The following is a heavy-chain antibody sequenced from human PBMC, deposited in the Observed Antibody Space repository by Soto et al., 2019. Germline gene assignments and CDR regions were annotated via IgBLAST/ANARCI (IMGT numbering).Heavy chain of an antibody. D-gene: IGHD5-12*01. J-gene: IGHJ5*02. CDR3: ARAGPYSGYDSNWFDP. CDR2: INPNSGGT. CDR1: GYTFTGYY. Sequence: QVQLVQSGAEVKKPGASVKVSCKASGYTFTGYYMHWVRQAPGQVLEWMGWINPNSGGTNYAQKFQGWVTMTRDTSISTAYMELSRLRSDDTAVYYCARAGPYSGYDSNWFDPWGQGTLVTVSS. V-gene: IGHV1-2*04.